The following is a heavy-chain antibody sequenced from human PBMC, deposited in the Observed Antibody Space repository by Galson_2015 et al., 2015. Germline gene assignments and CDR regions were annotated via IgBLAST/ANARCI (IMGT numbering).Heavy chain of an antibody. D-gene: IGHD1-26*01. Sequence: YTFTSYAMHWVRQAPGQRLEWMGWINAGNGNTKYSQKFQGRVTITRDTSASTAYMELSSLRSEDTAVYYCARESVRQWERHYGMDVWGQGTTVTVSS. V-gene: IGHV1-3*01. CDR1: YTFTSYA. J-gene: IGHJ6*02. CDR3: ARESVRQWERHYGMDV. CDR2: INAGNGNT.